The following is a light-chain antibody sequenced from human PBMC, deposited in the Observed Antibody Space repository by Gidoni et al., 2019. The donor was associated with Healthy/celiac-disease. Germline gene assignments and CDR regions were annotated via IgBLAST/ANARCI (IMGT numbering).Light chain of an antibody. CDR3: QAWDSSTHVV. Sequence: SYELTQPPSVSVSPGQTASITCSGDKLGDKYACWYQQMPGQSPVLVIYQDSQRPSGIPERFSGSNSGNTATLTISGTQAMDEADYYCQAWDSSTHVVFGGGTKLTVL. CDR2: QDS. V-gene: IGLV3-1*01. CDR1: KLGDKY. J-gene: IGLJ2*01.